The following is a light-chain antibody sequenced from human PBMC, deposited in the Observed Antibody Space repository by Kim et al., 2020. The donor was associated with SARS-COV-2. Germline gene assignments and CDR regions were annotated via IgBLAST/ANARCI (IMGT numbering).Light chain of an antibody. CDR3: QQYNKWPYT. CDR1: QSVSTD. J-gene: IGKJ2*01. CDR2: DAS. Sequence: EIVMTQSPATLSVSPGERATLSCTASQSVSTDLAWYQYKPGQAPRLLIYDASTRATGIPVRFSGSGSGTEFTLTISSLQSEDFAVYYCQQYNKWPYTFGQGTKLEIK. V-gene: IGKV3-15*01.